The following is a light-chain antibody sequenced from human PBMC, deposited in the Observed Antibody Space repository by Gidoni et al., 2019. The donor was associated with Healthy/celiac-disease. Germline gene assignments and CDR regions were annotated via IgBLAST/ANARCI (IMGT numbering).Light chain of an antibody. CDR2: GAS. CDR3: QQYTT. J-gene: IGKJ3*01. V-gene: IGKV3-20*01. CDR1: QSVSSSY. Sequence: ELVLTQSPGTLSLSPGERATLSCRASQSVSSSYLAWYQQKPGQAPRLLIYGASSRATGIPDRCSGSGSGTDFTLTISRLEPEDFAVYYCQQYTTFGPGTKVDIK.